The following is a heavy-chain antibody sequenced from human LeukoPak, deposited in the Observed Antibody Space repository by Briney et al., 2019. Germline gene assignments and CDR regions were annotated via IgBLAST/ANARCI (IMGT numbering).Heavy chain of an antibody. CDR1: GFTFSSYA. J-gene: IGHJ4*02. V-gene: IGHV3-64*02. CDR3: ARGGGRNTTMVWAFDY. CDR2: ISTNGGST. D-gene: IGHD5-18*01. Sequence: GGSLRLSCAASGFTFSSYAMHWVRQAPGKGLEYVSSISTNGGSTYYADSVKGRFTISRDNSKNTLFLQMGSLRAEDMAVYYCARGGGRNTTMVWAFDYWGQGTLVTVSS.